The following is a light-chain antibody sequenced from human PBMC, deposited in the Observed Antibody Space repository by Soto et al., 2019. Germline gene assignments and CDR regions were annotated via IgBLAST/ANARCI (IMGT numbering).Light chain of an antibody. CDR1: QIVSSSY. CDR2: AAS. V-gene: IGKV3-20*01. J-gene: IGKJ1*01. CDR3: QQYGTSPRT. Sequence: EIVFTQSPGTLSLSPGERATLSCRASQIVSSSYLAWYQQKPGQAPRLLMFAASSRATGTPDRFSGSGSGTDFTLTISRLEPEDFAVYYCQQYGTSPRTFGQGTKVDI.